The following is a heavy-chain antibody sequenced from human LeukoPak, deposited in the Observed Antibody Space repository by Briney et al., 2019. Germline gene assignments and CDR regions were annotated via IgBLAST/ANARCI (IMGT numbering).Heavy chain of an antibody. CDR3: ARGNTRLRKAMGGLFDY. J-gene: IGHJ4*02. D-gene: IGHD4-17*01. CDR2: INHSGST. CDR1: GDAIIDDS. V-gene: IGHV4-34*01. Sequence: SETLSLTCTVSGDAIIDDSWSWIRQPPGKGLEWIGEINHSGSTNYNPSLKSRVTISVDTSKNQFSLKLSSVTAADTAVYYCARGNTRLRKAMGGLFDYWGQGTLVTVSS.